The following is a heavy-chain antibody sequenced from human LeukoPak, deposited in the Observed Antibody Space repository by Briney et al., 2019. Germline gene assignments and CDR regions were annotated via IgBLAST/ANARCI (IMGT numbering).Heavy chain of an antibody. V-gene: IGHV3-23*01. CDR3: AKDDSSGYFYFQH. J-gene: IGHJ1*01. CDR1: GFTFSSSP. CDR2: ISGSGDRT. Sequence: GGSLRLSCAASGFTFSSSPMSWVRQAPGKGLEWVSRISGSGDRTYYADSVKGRFTISRDNSENTLYVQMNSLRAEDTAVYYCAKDDSSGYFYFQHWGQGTLVTVSS. D-gene: IGHD3-22*01.